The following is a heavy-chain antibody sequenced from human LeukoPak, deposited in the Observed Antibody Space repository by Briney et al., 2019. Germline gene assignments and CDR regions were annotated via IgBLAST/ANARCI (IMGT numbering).Heavy chain of an antibody. CDR3: ARDGYCSGGSCYTAFDY. CDR2: ISAYNGNT. CDR1: GYTFTSYD. D-gene: IGHD2-15*01. Sequence: ASVKVSCKASGYTFTSYDINWVRQATGQGLEWMGWISAYNGNTNYAQKLQGRVTMTTDTSTSTAYMELRSLRSDDTAVYYCARDGYCSGGSCYTAFDYWGQGTLVTVSS. J-gene: IGHJ4*02. V-gene: IGHV1-18*01.